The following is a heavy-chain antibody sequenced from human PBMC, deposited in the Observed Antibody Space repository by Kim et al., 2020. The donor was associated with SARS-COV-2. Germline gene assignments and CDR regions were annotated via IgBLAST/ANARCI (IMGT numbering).Heavy chain of an antibody. CDR3: TKQKYYFDY. CDR1: GFTFSSYA. J-gene: IGHJ4*02. Sequence: GGSLRLSCAASGFTFSSYAMSWVRQAPGKGLEWVSAISGTGSSTYYADSVKSRLTISRDNSKNTLYLQMNSLRAEDTAVYYCTKQKYYFDYWGQGTLVTV. CDR2: ISGTGSST. V-gene: IGHV3-23*01.